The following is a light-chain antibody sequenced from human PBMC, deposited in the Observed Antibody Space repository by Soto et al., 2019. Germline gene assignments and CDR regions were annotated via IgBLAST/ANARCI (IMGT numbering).Light chain of an antibody. CDR1: SRDVGGYNF. Sequence: QSSLTQPSSVSGSPGQSITISCTGTSRDVGGYNFVTWYQQHPGEAPKLMIHDVSSRASGVPNRFSGSKSGTTASLTISGLQAEDEVDYYSCSYASSTSYVFGTGTKVTVL. J-gene: IGLJ1*01. CDR3: CSYASSTSYV. CDR2: DVS. V-gene: IGLV2-14*03.